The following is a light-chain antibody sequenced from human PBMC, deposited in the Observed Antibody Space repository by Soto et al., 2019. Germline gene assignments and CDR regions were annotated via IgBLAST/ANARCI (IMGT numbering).Light chain of an antibody. CDR3: MQALQTPWT. CDR1: QSLLHSNGYNY. CDR2: LGY. Sequence: DIVMTQSPLSLPVTPGEPASISCRSSQSLLHSNGYNYLDWYLQKPGQPPQLLIYLGYNRASGVPDRFSGSGSGTDFTLKISRVEAEDVGVYYCMQALQTPWTFGQGTKVEIK. V-gene: IGKV2-28*01. J-gene: IGKJ1*01.